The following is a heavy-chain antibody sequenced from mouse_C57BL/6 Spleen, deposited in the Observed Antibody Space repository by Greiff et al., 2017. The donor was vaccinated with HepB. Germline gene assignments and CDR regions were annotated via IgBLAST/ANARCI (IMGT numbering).Heavy chain of an antibody. Sequence: QVQLQQPGAELVRPGSSVKLSCKASGYTFTSYWMHWVKQRPIQGLEWIGNIDPSDSETHYNQKFKDKATLTVDKSSSTAYMQLSSLTSEDSAVYYCARGDSYGSSSYFDYWGQGTTLTVSS. V-gene: IGHV1-52*01. CDR1: GYTFTSYW. CDR2: IDPSDSET. CDR3: ARGDSYGSSSYFDY. J-gene: IGHJ2*01. D-gene: IGHD1-1*01.